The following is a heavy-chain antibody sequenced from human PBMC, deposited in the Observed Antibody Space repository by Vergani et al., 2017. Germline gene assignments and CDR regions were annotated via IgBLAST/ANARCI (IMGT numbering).Heavy chain of an antibody. CDR3: AREGIGEGNSGGMDV. Sequence: EVQLVESGGGLVKPGGSLRLSCAASGFTFSSYSMNWVRQAPGKGLEWVSSISSSSSYTNYADSVKGRFTISRDNAKNSLYLQMNSLRAEDTAVYYCAREGIGEGNSGGMDVGGQGTTVTVSS. D-gene: IGHD1-7*01. V-gene: IGHV3-21*01. J-gene: IGHJ6*02. CDR2: ISSSSSYT. CDR1: GFTFSSYS.